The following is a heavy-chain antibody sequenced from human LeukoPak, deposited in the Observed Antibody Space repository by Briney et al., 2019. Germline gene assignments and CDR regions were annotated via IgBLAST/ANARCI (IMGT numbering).Heavy chain of an antibody. CDR1: GLTFSDYY. Sequence: GGSLTLSCAASGLTFSDYYMTWIRQAPGKGLEWVSSISGTGTTIYSADSVRGRFTVSRDNARNSLFLHMNSLRAEDTAVYYCAVQITMIVVVPYFDYWGQGTLVTVSS. V-gene: IGHV3-11*04. CDR3: AVQITMIVVVPYFDY. D-gene: IGHD3-22*01. J-gene: IGHJ4*02. CDR2: ISGTGTTI.